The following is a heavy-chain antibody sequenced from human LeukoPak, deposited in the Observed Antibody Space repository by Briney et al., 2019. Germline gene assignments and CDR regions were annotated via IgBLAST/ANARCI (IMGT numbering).Heavy chain of an antibody. D-gene: IGHD2-15*01. J-gene: IGHJ4*02. CDR1: GFTFSDYY. CDR3: ARGTYCSGGSCYFDY. CDR2: ISSSSSYT. Sequence: PGGSLRLSCAASGFTFSDYYMSWIRQAPGKGLGWVSYISSSSSYTNYADSVKGRFTISRDNAKNSLYLQMNSLRAEDTAVYYCARGTYCSGGSCYFDYWGQGTLVTVSS. V-gene: IGHV3-11*06.